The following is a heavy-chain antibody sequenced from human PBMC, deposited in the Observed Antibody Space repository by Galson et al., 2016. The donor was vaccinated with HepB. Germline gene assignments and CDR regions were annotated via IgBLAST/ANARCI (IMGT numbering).Heavy chain of an antibody. CDR2: VSSGCDTT. D-gene: IGHD2-15*01. V-gene: IGHV3-23*03. CDR1: GFTFSNYH. J-gene: IGHJ5*02. CDR3: AKDHGYCRGGGYHFDRLA. Sequence: SLRLSCAASGFTFSNYHMNWVRQSPERGLEWVSFVSSGCDTTYYIDSVRGRFTVSRDNSKDTRYLQMDNLRAEDTATYSGAKDHGYCRGGGYHFDRLAWGLGTLVTVSS.